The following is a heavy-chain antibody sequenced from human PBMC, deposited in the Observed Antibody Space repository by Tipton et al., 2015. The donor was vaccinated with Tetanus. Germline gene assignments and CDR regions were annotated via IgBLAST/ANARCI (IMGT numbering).Heavy chain of an antibody. J-gene: IGHJ6*02. V-gene: IGHV3-74*01. CDR1: GFTFSAYY. CDR3: ARRSLTNYGLDV. CDR2: INPDGRRT. Sequence: SLRLSCAASGFTFSAYYMSWIRLAPGKGLEWISRINPDGRRTNYADSVKGRFTISRDHAKNTVYLQMNSLRAEDTAVYFCARRSLTNYGLDVWGQGTPVTVSS. D-gene: IGHD1-1*01.